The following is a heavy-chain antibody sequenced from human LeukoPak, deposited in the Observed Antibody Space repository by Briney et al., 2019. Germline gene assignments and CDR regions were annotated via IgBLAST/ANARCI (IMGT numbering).Heavy chain of an antibody. V-gene: IGHV3-7*01. CDR1: GFTFSSYW. J-gene: IGHJ4*02. CDR2: IKEDGSEK. Sequence: GGSLRVSCAASGFTFSSYWMSWVRQAPGKGLEWVATIKEDGSEKYYVDSVKGRFTISRDNAKNSLYLQMNSLRAEDTAVYYCARDRSRCYYWGQGTLVTVSS. CDR3: ARDRSRCYY.